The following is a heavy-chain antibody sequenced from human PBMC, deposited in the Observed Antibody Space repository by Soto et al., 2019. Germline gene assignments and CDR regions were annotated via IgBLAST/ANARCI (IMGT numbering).Heavy chain of an antibody. CDR3: ARLGSSGWYQGSYFDY. D-gene: IGHD6-19*01. Sequence: SETLSLTCIVSGGSITRNNHYWGWIRQSPGKGLEWIGSILYSGSTNYNPSLKSRVTLSVETSKKQFSLKMSSVTAADTALYYCARLGSSGWYQGSYFDYWGQGTLVTVSS. CDR1: GGSITRNNHY. J-gene: IGHJ4*02. V-gene: IGHV4-39*01. CDR2: ILYSGST.